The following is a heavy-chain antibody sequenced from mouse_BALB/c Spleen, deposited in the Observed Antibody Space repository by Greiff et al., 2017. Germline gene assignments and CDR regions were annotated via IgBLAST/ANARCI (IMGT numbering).Heavy chain of an antibody. V-gene: IGHV14-4*02. D-gene: IGHD2-4*01. CDR2: IDPENGDT. Sequence: EVQLQQSGAELVRSGASVKLSCTASGFNIKDYYMHWVKQRPEQGLEWIGWIDPENGDTEYAPKFQGKATMTADTSSNTAYLQLSSLTSEDTAVYYCSRMISFDYWGQGTTLTVSS. CDR3: SRMISFDY. CDR1: GFNIKDYY. J-gene: IGHJ2*01.